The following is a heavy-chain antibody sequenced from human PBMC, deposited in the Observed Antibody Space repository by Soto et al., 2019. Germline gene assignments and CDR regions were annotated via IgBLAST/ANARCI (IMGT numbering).Heavy chain of an antibody. CDR2: IKQDGGER. CDR1: GFSFSSYW. CDR3: ARYYDGSGNSDAFDI. D-gene: IGHD3-22*01. V-gene: IGHV3-7*03. J-gene: IGHJ3*02. Sequence: PGGSLRLSCAASGFSFSSYWMTWVRQAPGEGLEWMANIKQDGGERYYVDSVRGRFTISRDNAKNSLYLEMNSLRAEDTAIYYCARYYDGSGNSDAFDIWGQGTMVTVSS.